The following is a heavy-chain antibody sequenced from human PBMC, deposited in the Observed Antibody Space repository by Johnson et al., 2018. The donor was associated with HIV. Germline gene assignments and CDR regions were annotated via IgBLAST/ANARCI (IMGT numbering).Heavy chain of an antibody. J-gene: IGHJ3*02. Sequence: MLLVESGGGVVQPGGSLRLSCAASGFTFSSYDMHWVRQATGKGLEWVSAIGTAGDTYYPGSVKGRFTISRENAKNSLYLQMNSLRAEDTAVYYCMLRTHAEKAFDIWGQGTMVTVSS. CDR2: IGTAGDT. V-gene: IGHV3-13*01. D-gene: IGHD2-8*01. CDR3: MLRTHAEKAFDI. CDR1: GFTFSSYD.